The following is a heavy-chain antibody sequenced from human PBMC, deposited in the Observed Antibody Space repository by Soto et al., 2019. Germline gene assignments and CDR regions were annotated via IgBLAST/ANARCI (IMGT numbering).Heavy chain of an antibody. D-gene: IGHD2-15*01. CDR2: IYYSGST. CDR3: ARHDSGGSYYYYYYMDV. CDR1: GGSISSYY. Sequence: QVQLQESGPGLVKPSETLSLTCTVSGGSISSYYWSWIRRPPGKGLEWIGYIYYSGSTNYNPSLKSRVTISVDTSENQFSLKLSSVTAADTAVYYCARHDSGGSYYYYYYMDVWGKGTTVTVSS. J-gene: IGHJ6*03. V-gene: IGHV4-59*08.